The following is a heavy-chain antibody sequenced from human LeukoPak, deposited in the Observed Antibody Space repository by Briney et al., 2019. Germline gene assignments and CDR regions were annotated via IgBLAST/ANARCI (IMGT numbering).Heavy chain of an antibody. CDR1: GFTVSSNY. D-gene: IGHD6-19*01. J-gene: IGHJ3*02. CDR3: ARDGYSSGWYAFDI. V-gene: IGHV3-53*01. CDR2: IYSGGST. Sequence: GGSLRLSCAASGFTVSSNYMSWVRQAPGKGLEWVSVIYSGGSTHYADSVKGQFTISRDNSKNTVYIQMNSLTAEDTAVYYCARDGYSSGWYAFDIWGQGTMVTVSS.